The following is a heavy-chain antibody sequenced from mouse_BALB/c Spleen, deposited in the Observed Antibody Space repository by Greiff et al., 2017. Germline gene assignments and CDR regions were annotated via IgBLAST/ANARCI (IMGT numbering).Heavy chain of an antibody. CDR3: ARVGNYLYYAMDY. CDR2: ISYDGSN. D-gene: IGHD2-1*01. V-gene: IGHV3-6*02. J-gene: IGHJ4*01. CDR1: GYSITSGYY. Sequence: VQLKESGPGLVKPSHSLSLTCSVTGYSITSGYYWNWIRQFPGNKLEWMGYISYDGSNNYNPSLKNRISITRDTSKNQFFLKLNSVTTEDTATYYCARVGNYLYYAMDYWGQGTSVTVSS.